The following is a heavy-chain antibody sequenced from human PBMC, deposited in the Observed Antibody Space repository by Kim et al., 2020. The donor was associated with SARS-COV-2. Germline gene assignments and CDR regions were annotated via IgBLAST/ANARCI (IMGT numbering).Heavy chain of an antibody. J-gene: IGHJ4*02. CDR2: ITRDGGDT. V-gene: IGHV3-43*01. Sequence: GGSLRLSYAASGFNFDDYTMHWVRQLPRKGLEWVSFITRDGGDTHYADSVKGRFSISRDNSRNSVYLQMNSLRTEDSALYYCTKDATLIPFDYWGQGTLVTVSS. CDR3: TKDATLIPFDY. D-gene: IGHD2-21*01. CDR1: GFNFDDYT.